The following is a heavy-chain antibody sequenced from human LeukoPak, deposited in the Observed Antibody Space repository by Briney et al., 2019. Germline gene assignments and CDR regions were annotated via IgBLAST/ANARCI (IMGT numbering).Heavy chain of an antibody. D-gene: IGHD2-2*01. CDR2: ISGSSSTI. CDR3: ARESLGYCSGSTCYYFFMDF. Sequence: GGSLRLSCAASGFTFSNYVMGWVRQAPGKGLEWLSYISGSSSTIYYADSVKGRFTISRDNAKNSLYLQMNSLRAEDTAVYFCARESLGYCSGSTCYYFFMDFWGQGTLVTVSS. J-gene: IGHJ4*02. V-gene: IGHV3-48*04. CDR1: GFTFSNYV.